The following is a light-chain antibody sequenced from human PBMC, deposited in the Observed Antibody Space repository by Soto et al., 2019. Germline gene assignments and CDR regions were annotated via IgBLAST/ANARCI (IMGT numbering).Light chain of an antibody. V-gene: IGKV1-5*01. CDR3: QQYNSYWT. CDR2: DAS. Sequence: DIQMTQSPSTLSAFVGDRVTITCRASQTISTSLAWYQQKPWKAPKLLIYDASTLESGVPSRFSGSGSGTEFTLTISSLQPDDFATYYCQQYNSYWTFGQGTRWIS. CDR1: QTISTS. J-gene: IGKJ1*01.